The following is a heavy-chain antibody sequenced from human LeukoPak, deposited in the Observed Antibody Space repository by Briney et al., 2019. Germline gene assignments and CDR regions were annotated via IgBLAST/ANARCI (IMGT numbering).Heavy chain of an antibody. CDR1: GFTFSSYG. D-gene: IGHD6-13*01. J-gene: IGHJ4*02. Sequence: GSLRLSCAASGFTFSSYGMHWVRQAPGKGLEWVAVIWYDGSNKYYADSVKGRFTISRDSSKNTLYLQMNSLRAEDTAVYYCAKGGSSFDYWGQGTLVTVSS. V-gene: IGHV3-33*06. CDR2: IWYDGSNK. CDR3: AKGGSSFDY.